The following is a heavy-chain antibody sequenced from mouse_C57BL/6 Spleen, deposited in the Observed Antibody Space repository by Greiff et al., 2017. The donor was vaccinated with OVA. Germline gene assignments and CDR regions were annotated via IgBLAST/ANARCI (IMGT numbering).Heavy chain of an antibody. Sequence: EVKLQESGPGLVKPSQSLSLTCSVTGYSITSGYYWNWIRQFPGNKLEWMGYISYDGSNNYNPSPKNRISITRDTSENQFFLKLNSVTTEDTATYYCAREEGWYFDVWGTGTTVTVSS. CDR2: ISYDGSN. CDR3: AREEGWYFDV. V-gene: IGHV3-6*01. J-gene: IGHJ1*03. CDR1: GYSITSGYY.